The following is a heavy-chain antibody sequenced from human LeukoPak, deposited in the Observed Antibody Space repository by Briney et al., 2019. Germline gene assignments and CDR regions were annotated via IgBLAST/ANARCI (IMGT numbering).Heavy chain of an antibody. J-gene: IGHJ4*02. CDR2: ISYDGSNK. Sequence: PGRSLRLSCAASGFTFSSYGMHWVRQAPGKGLEWVAVISYDGSNKYYADCVKGRFTISRDNSKNTLYLQMNSLRAEDTAVYYCAKEADFTFDYWGQGTLVTVSS. D-gene: IGHD3-3*01. CDR1: GFTFSSYG. V-gene: IGHV3-30*18. CDR3: AKEADFTFDY.